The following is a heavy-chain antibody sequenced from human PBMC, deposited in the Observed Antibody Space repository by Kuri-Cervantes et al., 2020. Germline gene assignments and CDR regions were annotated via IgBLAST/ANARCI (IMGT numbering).Heavy chain of an antibody. V-gene: IGHV4-59*05. Sequence: SETLSLTCTVSGGSISSYYWSWIRQPPGKGLEWIGSIYYSGSTYYNPSLKSRVTISVDTSKNQFSLKLSSVTAADTAVYYCARVGSRRASHFDYWGQGTLVTDSS. CDR3: ARVGSRRASHFDY. D-gene: IGHD2-15*01. CDR2: IYYSGST. J-gene: IGHJ4*02. CDR1: GGSISSYY.